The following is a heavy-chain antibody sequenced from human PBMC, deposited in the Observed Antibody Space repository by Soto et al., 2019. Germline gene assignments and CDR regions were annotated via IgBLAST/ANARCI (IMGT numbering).Heavy chain of an antibody. J-gene: IGHJ3*02. CDR3: AMPYVYDDSGYSRDAFDI. CDR1: GYSFANYW. D-gene: IGHD3-22*01. V-gene: IGHV5-10-1*01. CDR2: IVPSDSYT. Sequence: PGESLKISCKGSGYSFANYWITWVRQVPGKGLEWVGRIVPSDSYTKYSPSFQGHVTISHDKSLSTAYLEWSSLKASDTGMYYCAMPYVYDDSGYSRDAFDIWGHGTLVTVSS.